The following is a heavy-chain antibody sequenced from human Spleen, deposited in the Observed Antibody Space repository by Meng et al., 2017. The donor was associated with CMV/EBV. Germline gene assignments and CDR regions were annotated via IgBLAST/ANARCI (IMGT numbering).Heavy chain of an antibody. J-gene: IGHJ4*02. D-gene: IGHD3-16*01. Sequence: LPCTVSGGSISSSSYCWGWIRRPHGKGLEWIGSIYYSGSTYYNPSLKSRVTISVDTSKNQFSLKLSSVTAADTAVYYCASQRVWAPRDWGQGTLVTVSS. V-gene: IGHV4-39*01. CDR3: ASQRVWAPRD. CDR1: GGSISSSSYC. CDR2: IYYSGST.